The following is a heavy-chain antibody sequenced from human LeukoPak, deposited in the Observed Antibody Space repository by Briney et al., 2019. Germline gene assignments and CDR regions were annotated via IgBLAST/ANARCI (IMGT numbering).Heavy chain of an antibody. CDR3: ARVKPYCSGGSCYYLGSLDY. V-gene: IGHV4-59*12. CDR2: IYYSGST. D-gene: IGHD2-15*01. CDR1: SGSISSYY. Sequence: SETLSLTCTVSSGSISSYYWGWIRQPPGKGLEWIGHIYYSGSTNYNPSLKSRVTMSVDTSKNQFSLKLSSVTAADTAVYYCARVKPYCSGGSCYYLGSLDYWGQGTLVTVSS. J-gene: IGHJ4*02.